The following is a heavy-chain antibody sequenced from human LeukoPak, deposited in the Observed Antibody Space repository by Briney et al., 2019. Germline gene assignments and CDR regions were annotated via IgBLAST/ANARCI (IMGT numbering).Heavy chain of an antibody. V-gene: IGHV1-69*13. J-gene: IGHJ4*02. D-gene: IGHD2-21*01. Sequence: SVKVSCKASGGTFSSYAISWVRQAPGQGLEWMGRIIPIFGTANYAQKFQGRVTITADESTSTAYMELSSLRSEDTAVYYCAREYCGGDTCSSFYFDYWGQGTLVTVSS. CDR1: GGTFSSYA. CDR3: AREYCGGDTCSSFYFDY. CDR2: IIPIFGTA.